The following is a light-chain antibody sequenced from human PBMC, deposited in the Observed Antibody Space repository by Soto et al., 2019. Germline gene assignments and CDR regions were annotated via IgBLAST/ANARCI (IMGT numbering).Light chain of an antibody. CDR1: QSLLFTSNNKNY. Sequence: DIVLTQSPDSLAMSLGERATINCKSRQSLLFTSNNKNYLTWYQQKPGQPPKLLIYWASNRESGVPDRFSGSGSGTDFTLTIGSLQAEDVAVYYCQQYYTTPWTFGQGTKVEIK. J-gene: IGKJ1*01. CDR3: QQYYTTPWT. V-gene: IGKV4-1*01. CDR2: WAS.